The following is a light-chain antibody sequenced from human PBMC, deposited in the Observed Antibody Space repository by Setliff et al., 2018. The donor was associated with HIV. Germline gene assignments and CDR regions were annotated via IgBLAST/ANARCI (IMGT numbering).Light chain of an antibody. CDR3: CSYAGSTTDV. J-gene: IGLJ1*01. CDR2: EVS. Sequence: QSVLTQPASVSGSPGQSITISCTGTSSNVGSYNLVSWYQQYASDAPKLIIFEVSKRPSGVSHRFSASKSGNTASLTISGLQAEDEADYYCCSYAGSTTDVFGTGTKVTVL. CDR1: SSNVGSYNL. V-gene: IGLV2-23*02.